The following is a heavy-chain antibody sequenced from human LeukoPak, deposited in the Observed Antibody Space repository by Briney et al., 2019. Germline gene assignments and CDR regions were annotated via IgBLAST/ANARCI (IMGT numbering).Heavy chain of an antibody. CDR3: ARYSSGWYSGLGY. D-gene: IGHD6-19*01. CDR2: IYPDDSDT. V-gene: IGHV5-51*01. CDR1: GYSFTNYW. J-gene: IGHJ4*02. Sequence: GESLKISCKSSGYSFTNYWIGWVRQMPGKGLEWMGIIYPDDSDTRYSPSFQGQVTISVDKSISTAYLQWSSLKASDTAMYYCARYSSGWYSGLGYWGQGTLVTVSS.